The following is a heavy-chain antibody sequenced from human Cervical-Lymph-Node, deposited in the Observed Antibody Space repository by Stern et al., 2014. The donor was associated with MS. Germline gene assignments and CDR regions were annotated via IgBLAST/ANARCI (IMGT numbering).Heavy chain of an antibody. D-gene: IGHD4-11*01. CDR2: ISPYNGNT. Sequence: VQLVQSGAEVKKPGASGNVSCKTSGYTFTYYAISWIRQAPGQGLEWVGWISPYNGNTNFVQKLQGRVAMTTDTSTSTAYMELRSLRSDDTAVYYCARDDDYTRRAIDYWGQGTLVTVSS. CDR3: ARDDDYTRRAIDY. V-gene: IGHV1-18*01. CDR1: GYTFTYYA. J-gene: IGHJ4*02.